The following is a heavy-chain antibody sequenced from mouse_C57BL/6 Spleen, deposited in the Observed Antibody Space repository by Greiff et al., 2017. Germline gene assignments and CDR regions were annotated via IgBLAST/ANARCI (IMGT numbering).Heavy chain of an antibody. V-gene: IGHV3-6*01. D-gene: IGHD4-1*01. CDR2: ISYDGSN. CDR1: GYSITRGYY. Sequence: ESGPGLVKPSQSLSLTCSVTGYSITRGYYWNWIRQFPGNKLEWMGYISYDGSNNYNPSLKNRISITRDTSKNQFVLKLNSVTTEDTATYYCARLGLGYYAMDYWGQGTSVTVAS. J-gene: IGHJ4*01. CDR3: ARLGLGYYAMDY.